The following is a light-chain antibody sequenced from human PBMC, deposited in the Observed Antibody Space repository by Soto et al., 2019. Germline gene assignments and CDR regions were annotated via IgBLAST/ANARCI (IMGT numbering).Light chain of an antibody. CDR3: SSYTSSSTPV. Sequence: QSVLTQPASVSGSPGQSITISCTGTSSDVGGYNYVSWYQQHPGKAPKLMIYDVSNRPSGVSNRFSGSKSGNTASLTISGLHAEDEADYYCSSYTSSSTPVFGGGPKVTVL. V-gene: IGLV2-14*01. J-gene: IGLJ2*01. CDR1: SSDVGGYNY. CDR2: DVS.